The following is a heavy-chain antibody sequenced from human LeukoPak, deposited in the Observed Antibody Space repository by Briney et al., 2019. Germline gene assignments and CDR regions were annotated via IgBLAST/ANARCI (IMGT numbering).Heavy chain of an antibody. CDR1: GGSISSYY. CDR2: IYYSGST. CDR3: ARQAYYYGMDV. J-gene: IGHJ6*02. Sequence: SETLSLTCTVSGGSISSYYWSWIRQPPGKGLEWIGYIYYSGSTNYNPSLKSRVTISVDTSKNQFSLKLSSVTAADTAVYYCARQAYYYGMDVWGQGTTVTVSS. V-gene: IGHV4-59*08.